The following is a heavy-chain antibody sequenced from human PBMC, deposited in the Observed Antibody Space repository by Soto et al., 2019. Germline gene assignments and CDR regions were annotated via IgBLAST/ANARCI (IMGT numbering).Heavy chain of an antibody. J-gene: IGHJ4*02. Sequence: GGSLRLSCAASGFTFSSYAMHWVRQAPGKGLEWVAVISYDGSNKYYADSVKGRFTISRDNSKNTLYLQMNSLRAEDTAVYYCARHRDYDILTNYRKFYFDYWGQGTLVTVSS. CDR3: ARHRDYDILTNYRKFYFDY. V-gene: IGHV3-30-3*01. D-gene: IGHD3-9*01. CDR1: GFTFSSYA. CDR2: ISYDGSNK.